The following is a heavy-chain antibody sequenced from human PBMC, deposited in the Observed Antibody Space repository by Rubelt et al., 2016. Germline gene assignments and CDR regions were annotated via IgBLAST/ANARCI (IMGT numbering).Heavy chain of an antibody. CDR3: VRDISGWYRIDY. Sequence: YYADSVKGRFTISRDNAKNSLYLQMNSLRAEDTAVYYCVRDISGWYRIDYWGQGTLVTVSS. J-gene: IGHJ4*02. V-gene: IGHV3-21*01. D-gene: IGHD6-19*01.